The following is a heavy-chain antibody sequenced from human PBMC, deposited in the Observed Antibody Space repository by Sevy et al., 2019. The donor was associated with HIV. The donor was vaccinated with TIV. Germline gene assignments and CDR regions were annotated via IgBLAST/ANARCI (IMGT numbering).Heavy chain of an antibody. CDR1: GFTFDDYA. V-gene: IGHV3-9*01. Sequence: GGSLRLSCAASGFTFDDYAMHWVRQAPGKGLEWVSGISWNSGSIGYADSVKGRFTISRDNAKNSLYLQMNSLRAEDTALYYCANDLSPFRGWFGELYKGAFDYWGQGTLVTVSS. J-gene: IGHJ4*02. CDR3: ANDLSPFRGWFGELYKGAFDY. CDR2: ISWNSGSI. D-gene: IGHD3-10*01.